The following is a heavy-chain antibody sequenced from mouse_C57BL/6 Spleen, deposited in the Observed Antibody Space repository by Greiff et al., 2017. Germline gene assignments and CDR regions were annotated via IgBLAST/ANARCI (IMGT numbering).Heavy chain of an antibody. CDR2: IYPGDGDT. Sequence: VQGVESGPELVKPGASVKISCKASGYAFSSSWMNWVKQRPGKGLEWIGRIYPGDGDTNYNGKFKGKATLTADKSSSTAYMQLSSLTSEDSAVYFCARWSPLLGLDYWGQGTTLTVSS. CDR1: GYAFSSSW. CDR3: ARWSPLLGLDY. V-gene: IGHV1-82*01. D-gene: IGHD4-1*01. J-gene: IGHJ2*01.